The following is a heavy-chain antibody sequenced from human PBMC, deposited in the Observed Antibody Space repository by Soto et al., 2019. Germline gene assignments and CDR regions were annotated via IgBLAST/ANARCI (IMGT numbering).Heavy chain of an antibody. V-gene: IGHV4-4*02. J-gene: IGHJ6*03. CDR3: ASNDSGHNYYMDV. CDR1: GGSVTSHNW. D-gene: IGHD1-1*01. Sequence: QPHLQESGPGLVKPSGTLSLTCAVSGGSVTSHNWWTWVRQAPGERLEWIGEVYLSGSTNYNPSLRGRVSISVDKSENQVSLKLTSVTAADTAVYYCASNDSGHNYYMDVWGKGTAVTVSS. CDR2: VYLSGST.